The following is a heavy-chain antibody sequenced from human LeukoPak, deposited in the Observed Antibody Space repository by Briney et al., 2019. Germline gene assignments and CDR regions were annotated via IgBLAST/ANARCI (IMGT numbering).Heavy chain of an antibody. CDR3: ARRGYYDYSGFDY. D-gene: IGHD3-22*01. J-gene: IGHJ4*02. Sequence: GGSLRLSCAGSEFTFSSYSMHWVRQAPGKGLEWVPSIDGSSSDIYYADSVKGRFTISRDNSKNSLYLQMKSLRAEDTALYYCARRGYYDYSGFDYWGQGTLVTVSS. V-gene: IGHV3-21*01. CDR1: EFTFSSYS. CDR2: IDGSSSDI.